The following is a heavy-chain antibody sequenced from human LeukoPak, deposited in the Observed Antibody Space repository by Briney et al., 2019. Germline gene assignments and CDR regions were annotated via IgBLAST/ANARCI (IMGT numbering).Heavy chain of an antibody. V-gene: IGHV4-4*07. Sequence: SETLSLTCTVSGGSISGTYYWSWIRQPAGKGLEWIGRIYTSGSTDYNPSPKSRVTMSIDTSKNQFSLKLSSVTAADTAIYYCARDKTLAYWGQGTLVTVSS. CDR1: GGSISGTYY. J-gene: IGHJ4*02. CDR3: ARDKTLAY. CDR2: IYTSGST.